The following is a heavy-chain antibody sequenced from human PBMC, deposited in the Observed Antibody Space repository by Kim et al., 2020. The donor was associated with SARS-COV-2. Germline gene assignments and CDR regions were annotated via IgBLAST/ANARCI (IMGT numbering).Heavy chain of an antibody. CDR3: ARGEGGQPYYFDY. J-gene: IGHJ4*02. V-gene: IGHV5-10-1*01. CDR1: GYSFTSYW. Sequence: GESLQISCKGSGYSFTSYWINWVRQMPGKGLEWMGRIDPSDSYTNYSPSFQGHVTISADKSISTAYLQWSSLKASDTAMYYCARGEGGQPYYFDYWGQGTLVTVSS. CDR2: IDPSDSYT. D-gene: IGHD2-15*01.